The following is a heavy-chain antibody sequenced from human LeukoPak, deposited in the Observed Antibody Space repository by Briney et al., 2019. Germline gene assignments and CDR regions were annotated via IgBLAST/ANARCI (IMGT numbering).Heavy chain of an antibody. CDR1: GGSISSSSAY. J-gene: IGHJ4*02. V-gene: IGHV4-39*01. CDR2: IYYSKNT. Sequence: SETLSLTCTVSGGSISSSSAYWGWIRQPPGKGLEWIGSIYYSKNTYYNPSLKSRVTISADTSKNQFSLTLGSVSATDTAVYYCVSPRGFSYGYLDYWGQGTLVTVSS. CDR3: VSPRGFSYGYLDY. D-gene: IGHD5-18*01.